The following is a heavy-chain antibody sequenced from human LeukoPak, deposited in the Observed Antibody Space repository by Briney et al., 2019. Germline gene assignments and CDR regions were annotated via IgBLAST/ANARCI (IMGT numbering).Heavy chain of an antibody. CDR1: GFSISSGYY. D-gene: IGHD5-18*01. CDR2: IYHSGST. Sequence: SETLSVTCTVSGFSISSGYYWGWIRQPPGKGLEWIGSIYHSGSTYYNPSLKSRVTISVDTSKNQFSLKLSSVTAADTAVYYCARLSGPDTAMVPLFDYWGQGTLVTVSS. V-gene: IGHV4-38-2*02. J-gene: IGHJ4*02. CDR3: ARLSGPDTAMVPLFDY.